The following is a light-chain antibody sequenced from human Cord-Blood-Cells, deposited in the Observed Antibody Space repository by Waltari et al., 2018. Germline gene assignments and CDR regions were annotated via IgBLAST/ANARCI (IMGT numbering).Light chain of an antibody. CDR2: AAS. J-gene: IGKJ5*01. CDR3: QQSYSTPIT. V-gene: IGKV1-39*01. CDR1: QSISSY. Sequence: DIQMTHSPSSLSAGVGNRVTITCRESQSISSYLNWYQQKPWKAPKLLIYAASSLQSGVPSRFSGSGSGTDFTLTISSLQPEDFATYYCQQSYSTPITFGQGTRLEIK.